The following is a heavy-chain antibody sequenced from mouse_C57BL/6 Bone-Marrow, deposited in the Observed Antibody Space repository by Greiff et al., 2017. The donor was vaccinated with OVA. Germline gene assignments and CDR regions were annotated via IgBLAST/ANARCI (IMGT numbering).Heavy chain of an antibody. Sequence: VKVVESGPELVKPGASVKISCKASGYAFSSSWMNWVKQRPGKGLEWIGRIYPGDGDTNYNGKFKGKATLTADKSSSTAYMQLSSLTSEDSAVYFCASGRYFDYWGQGTTLTVSS. CDR2: IYPGDGDT. CDR3: ASGRYFDY. CDR1: GYAFSSSW. D-gene: IGHD4-1*01. V-gene: IGHV1-82*01. J-gene: IGHJ2*01.